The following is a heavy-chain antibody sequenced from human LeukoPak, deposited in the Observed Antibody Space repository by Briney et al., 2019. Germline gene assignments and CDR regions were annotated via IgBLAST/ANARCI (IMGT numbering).Heavy chain of an antibody. Sequence: PSQTLSLTCSVTDGSIGSGDYYWSWVRQPPGKGLEFIGCINRSGGTYYNPSLKTRLTISLDTSKNQFSLKLSSVTAADTAVYYCARLTKSSTDYPRFFQHWGQGTLVTVSS. V-gene: IGHV4-30-4*01. CDR3: ARLTKSSTDYPRFFQH. CDR2: INRSGGT. D-gene: IGHD2-2*01. J-gene: IGHJ1*01. CDR1: DGSIGSGDYY.